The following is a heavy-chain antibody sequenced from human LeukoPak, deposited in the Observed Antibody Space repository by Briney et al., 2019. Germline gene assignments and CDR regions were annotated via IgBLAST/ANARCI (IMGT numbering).Heavy chain of an antibody. J-gene: IGHJ4*02. CDR1: GFSLSTSGMR. CDR3: ARTGGHGSWYDFDY. D-gene: IGHD6-13*01. CDR2: IDLDDDK. Sequence: SGPALVKPTQTLTLTCTFSGFSLSTSGMRVSWIRQPPGKALEWLARIDLDDDKFYSTSLKTRLTISKDTSKNQVVLTMTNMDPVDTATYYCARTGGHGSWYDFDYWGQGTLVTVSS. V-gene: IGHV2-70*04.